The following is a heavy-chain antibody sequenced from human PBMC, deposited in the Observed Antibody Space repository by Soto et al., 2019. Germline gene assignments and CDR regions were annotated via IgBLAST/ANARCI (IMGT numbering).Heavy chain of an antibody. CDR2: ISYDGSNK. V-gene: IGHV3-30-3*01. D-gene: IGHD3-22*01. CDR3: ASSRYVGYYSGIDY. J-gene: IGHJ4*02. Sequence: GGSLRLSCAASGFTFSSYAMHWVRQAPGKGLEWVAVISYDGSNKYYADSVKGRFTISRDNSKNTLYLQMNSLRAEDTAVYYCASSRYVGYYSGIDYWGQGTLVTVSS. CDR1: GFTFSSYA.